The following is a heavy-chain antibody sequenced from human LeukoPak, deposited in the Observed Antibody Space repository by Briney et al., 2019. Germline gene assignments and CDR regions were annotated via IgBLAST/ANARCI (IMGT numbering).Heavy chain of an antibody. Sequence: PGGSLRLSCAASGFAFSRFWMHWVRQAPGKGLEWVASIRYDGSHKHYADSVKGRFTISRDNSKNTLYIQMNSLRPEDTAVYYCAKGPPIVVVTATLDYWGQGTLVTVSS. CDR1: GFAFSRFW. J-gene: IGHJ4*02. D-gene: IGHD2-21*02. CDR2: IRYDGSHK. V-gene: IGHV3-30*02. CDR3: AKGPPIVVVTATLDY.